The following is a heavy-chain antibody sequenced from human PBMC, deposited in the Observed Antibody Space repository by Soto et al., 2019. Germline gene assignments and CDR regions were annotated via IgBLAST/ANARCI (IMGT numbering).Heavy chain of an antibody. D-gene: IGHD3-3*01. J-gene: IGHJ5*02. V-gene: IGHV3-30-3*01. CDR1: GFTFSSYA. Sequence: QVQLVESGGGVVQPGRSLRLSCAASGFTFSSYAMHWVRQAPGKGLEWVAVISYDGSNKYYADSVKGRFTISRDNSKNTLYLQMNSLRAEDTAVYYCASSHEYYDFWSGYSPNRWFDPWGQGTLVTVSS. CDR3: ASSHEYYDFWSGYSPNRWFDP. CDR2: ISYDGSNK.